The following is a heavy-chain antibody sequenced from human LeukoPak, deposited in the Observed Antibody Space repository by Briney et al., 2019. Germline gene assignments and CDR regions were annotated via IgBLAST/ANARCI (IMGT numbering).Heavy chain of an antibody. J-gene: IGHJ3*02. Sequence: PSETLSLTCTVSGGSISSSSYYWGWIRQPPGKGLEWIGSIYYSGSTYYNPSLKSRVTISVDTSKNQFSLKLSSVTAADTAVYYCARGYCSSTSCLRDAFDIWGQGTMVTVSS. CDR2: IYYSGST. V-gene: IGHV4-39*07. D-gene: IGHD2-2*01. CDR1: GGSISSSSYY. CDR3: ARGYCSSTSCLRDAFDI.